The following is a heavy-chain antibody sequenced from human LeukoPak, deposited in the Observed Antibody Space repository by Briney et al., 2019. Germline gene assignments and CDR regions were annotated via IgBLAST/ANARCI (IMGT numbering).Heavy chain of an antibody. CDR1: GFTFSSYG. CDR2: ISYDGSNK. Sequence: PGRSLRLSCAASGFTFSSYGMHWVRQAPGKGLEWVAVISYDGSNKYYADSVKGRFTISRDNSKNTLYLQMNSLRAEDTAVYYCAKVARTIYNYFDYWGQGTLVTVSS. CDR3: AKVARTIYNYFDY. J-gene: IGHJ4*02. V-gene: IGHV3-30*18. D-gene: IGHD4/OR15-4a*01.